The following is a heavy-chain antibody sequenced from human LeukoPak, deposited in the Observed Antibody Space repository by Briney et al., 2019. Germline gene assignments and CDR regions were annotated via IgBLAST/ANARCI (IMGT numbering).Heavy chain of an antibody. CDR2: VYYSGST. CDR3: ARRYCSGSNCYFFDY. J-gene: IGHJ4*02. D-gene: IGHD2-2*01. CDR1: GGSISSSYHY. Sequence: SETLSLTCTVSGGSISSSYHYWGWLRQPPGKGLEWIGTVYYSGSTFYNPSLKSRVTISVDTSKNQFSLKLTSVTAADTAVYFCARRYCSGSNCYFFDYWGQGTLVTVSS. V-gene: IGHV4-39*01.